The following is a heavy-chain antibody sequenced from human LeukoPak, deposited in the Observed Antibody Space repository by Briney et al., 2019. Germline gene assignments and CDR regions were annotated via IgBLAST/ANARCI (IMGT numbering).Heavy chain of an antibody. CDR3: ARGRGYSGYDLVFDY. CDR1: GFTFRCYY. D-gene: IGHD5-12*01. V-gene: IGHV3-11*01. J-gene: IGHJ4*02. Sequence: GGSPRLSCAASGFTFRCYYMSWIRQGPGKGLEWVSYIGSSGSTIYYADSVKGRFTISRDNAKNSLYLQMNSLRAEDTAVYYCARGRGYSGYDLVFDYWGQGTLVTVSS. CDR2: IGSSGSTI.